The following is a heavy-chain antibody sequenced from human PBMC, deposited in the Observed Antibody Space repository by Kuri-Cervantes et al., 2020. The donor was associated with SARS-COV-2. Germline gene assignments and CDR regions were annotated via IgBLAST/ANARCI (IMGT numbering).Heavy chain of an antibody. J-gene: IGHJ4*02. CDR1: GGTFSSYA. Sequence: ASVKVSCKASGGTFSSYAISWVRQAPGQGLEWMGIINSSGGSTTYAQKFQGRITMTRDTSTSTVYMELSSLGSEDTALYYCVRDIDYWGQGTLVTVSS. CDR3: VRDIDY. V-gene: IGHV1-46*01. CDR2: INSSGGST.